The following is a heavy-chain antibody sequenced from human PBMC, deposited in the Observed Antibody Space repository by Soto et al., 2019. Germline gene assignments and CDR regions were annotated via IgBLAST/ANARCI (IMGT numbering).Heavy chain of an antibody. V-gene: IGHV3-30-3*01. J-gene: IGHJ6*02. D-gene: IGHD3-3*01. CDR3: ARDGEYYDFWSGYSIPFRYYYYGMDV. Sequence: GGSLRLSCAASGFTFSSYAMHWVRQAPGKGLEWVAVISYDGSNKYYADSVKGRFTISRDNSKNTLYLQMNSLRAEDTAVYYCARDGEYYDFWSGYSIPFRYYYYGMDVWGQGTTVTVSS. CDR2: ISYDGSNK. CDR1: GFTFSSYA.